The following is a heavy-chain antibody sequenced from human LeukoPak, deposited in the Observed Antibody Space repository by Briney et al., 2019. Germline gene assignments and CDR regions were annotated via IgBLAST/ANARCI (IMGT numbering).Heavy chain of an antibody. D-gene: IGHD6-19*01. J-gene: IGHJ4*02. CDR2: ITNNGGTT. CDR3: AKDLWGSGWSYFDY. Sequence: AGGSLRLSCAASGFTFSSYAMNWVRQAPGKGLEWVSAITNNGGTTYYAGSVKGRFTISRDNSKNTLYLQMNSLRAEDTAIYYCAKDLWGSGWSYFDYWGQGTLVTVSS. V-gene: IGHV3-23*01. CDR1: GFTFSSYA.